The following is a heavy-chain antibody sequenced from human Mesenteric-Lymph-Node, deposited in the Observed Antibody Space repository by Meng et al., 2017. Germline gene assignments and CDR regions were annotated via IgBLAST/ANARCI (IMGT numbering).Heavy chain of an antibody. D-gene: IGHD6-19*01. J-gene: IGHJ5*02. CDR2: IGHAGAL. CDR1: GGSPRRRNW. CDR3: VRSSGWVKTGFDP. Sequence: QVPLQESGPGLVKPSGTRSLTCAVSGGSPRRRNWWSWFRQPPGKGLEWIGSIGHAGALYYTPSLKSRVTVSIDTSANQFFLTLTSVTAADTAIYYCVRSSGWVKTGFDPWGQGTLVTVSS. V-gene: IGHV4-4*02.